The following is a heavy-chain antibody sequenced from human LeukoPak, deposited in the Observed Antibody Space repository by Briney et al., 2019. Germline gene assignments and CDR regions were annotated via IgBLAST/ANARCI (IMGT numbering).Heavy chain of an antibody. CDR2: ISYDGTKK. CDR3: AKWMGSDYYIQH. J-gene: IGHJ1*01. Sequence: PGGSLRLSCAASGFTFSDYGMHGVRQAPGEGVEGVAVISYDGTKKYYAESLKGRLIISRDNSKNTLYLQMNSLRDEDTATYFCAKWMGSDYYIQHWGQGTLVTVSS. CDR1: GFTFSDYG. D-gene: IGHD1-26*01. V-gene: IGHV3-30*18.